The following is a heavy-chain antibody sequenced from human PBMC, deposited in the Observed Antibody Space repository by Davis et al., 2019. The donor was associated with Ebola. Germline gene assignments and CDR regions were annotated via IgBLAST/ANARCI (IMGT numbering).Heavy chain of an antibody. Sequence: PSETLSLTCAVYGGSFSDYYWSWIRQSPGKGLEWIGETTHRGIANYNPSPKSRVTISVDTSKNQFSLKLSSVTAADTAVYYCARGWGSPYQLLSHWFDPWGQGTLVTVSS. CDR1: GGSFSDYY. CDR2: TTHRGIA. D-gene: IGHD2-2*01. CDR3: ARGWGSPYQLLSHWFDP. J-gene: IGHJ5*02. V-gene: IGHV4-34*01.